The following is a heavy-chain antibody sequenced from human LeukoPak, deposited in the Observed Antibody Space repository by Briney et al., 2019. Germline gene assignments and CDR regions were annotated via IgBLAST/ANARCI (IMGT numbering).Heavy chain of an antibody. CDR3: ASMRSRKNY. Sequence: SETLSLTCAVSGGSISSGTCWSWVRQPPGKGLEWIGEIYHSGSTNYKPSLKSRVTISVDKSRNQFSLKLSSVTAADTAVYYCASMRSRKNYWGQGTLVTVSS. CDR2: IYHSGST. V-gene: IGHV4-4*02. CDR1: GGSISSGTC. J-gene: IGHJ4*02.